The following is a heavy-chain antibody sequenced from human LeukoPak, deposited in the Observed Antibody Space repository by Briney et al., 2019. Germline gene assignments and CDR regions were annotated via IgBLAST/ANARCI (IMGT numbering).Heavy chain of an antibody. Sequence: ASVKVSCKASGYTFTSYGISWVRQAPGQGLEWMGWISAYNGNTNYAQKPQGRVTMTTDTSTSTAYMELRSLRSDDTAVYYCARDLLGYCSGGSCYYGGGWGQGTLVTVSS. D-gene: IGHD2-15*01. CDR1: GYTFTSYG. CDR2: ISAYNGNT. J-gene: IGHJ4*02. V-gene: IGHV1-18*01. CDR3: ARDLLGYCSGGSCYYGGG.